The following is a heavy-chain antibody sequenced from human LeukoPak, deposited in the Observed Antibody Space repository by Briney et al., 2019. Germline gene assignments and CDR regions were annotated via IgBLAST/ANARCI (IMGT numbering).Heavy chain of an antibody. D-gene: IGHD3-3*01. CDR3: ARDQYDTWSRRGNFDS. CDR1: GFIFGKYW. CDR2: IKLDGSEK. V-gene: IGHV3-7*03. Sequence: GGFLRLSCAASGFIFGKYWMSWVRQAPGKGLEWVANIKLDGSEKNYVDSVKGRFTISRDNTKNSLYLQMNSLRAEDTAVFYCARDQYDTWSRRGNFDSWGQGTLVIVSS. J-gene: IGHJ4*02.